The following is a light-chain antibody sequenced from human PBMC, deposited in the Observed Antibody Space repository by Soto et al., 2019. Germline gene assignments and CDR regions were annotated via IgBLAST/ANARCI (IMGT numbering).Light chain of an antibody. CDR2: DVT. V-gene: IGLV2-14*01. CDR3: NSYSGGNTLYV. CDR1: SNDIGGYNF. J-gene: IGLJ1*01. Sequence: SVLTQPASVSVSPVQSITIPCNGTSNDIGGYNFVSWFQQHPGKAPKLLICDVTRRPSGVSDRFSGSKSGNTASLTISGLQAEDEDDYYCNSYSGGNTLYVFGSGTKVTV.